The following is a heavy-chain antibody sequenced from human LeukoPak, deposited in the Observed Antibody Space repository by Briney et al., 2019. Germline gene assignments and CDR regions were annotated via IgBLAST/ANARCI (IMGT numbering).Heavy chain of an antibody. CDR3: ARGLAQDYYDSSGYYDY. V-gene: IGHV1-8*01. Sequence: ASVKVSCKASGYTFTSYDINWVRQATGQGLEWMGWMNPNSGNTGYAQKFQGRVTMTRNTSISTAYMELSRLRSEDTAVYYCARGLAQDYYDSSGYYDYWGQGTLVTVSS. J-gene: IGHJ4*02. CDR2: MNPNSGNT. D-gene: IGHD3-22*01. CDR1: GYTFTSYD.